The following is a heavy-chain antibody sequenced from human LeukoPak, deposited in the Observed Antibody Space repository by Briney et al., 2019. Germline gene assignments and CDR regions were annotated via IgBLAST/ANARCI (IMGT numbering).Heavy chain of an antibody. Sequence: GGSLRLSCAASGFTFSSYAMHWVRQAPGKGLEWVAVISYDGSNKYYADSVKGRFTISRDNSKNTLYLQMNSLRAEDTAVYYCARVKWLVHDYWGQGTLVTVSS. D-gene: IGHD6-19*01. V-gene: IGHV3-30-3*01. CDR1: GFTFSSYA. J-gene: IGHJ4*02. CDR3: ARVKWLVHDY. CDR2: ISYDGSNK.